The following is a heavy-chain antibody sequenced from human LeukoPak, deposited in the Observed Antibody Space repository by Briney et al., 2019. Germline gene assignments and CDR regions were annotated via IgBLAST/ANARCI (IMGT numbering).Heavy chain of an antibody. CDR3: ARGPLGFYGMDV. CDR2: INHSGST. J-gene: IGHJ6*02. V-gene: IGHV4-34*01. CDR1: GGSFSGYY. D-gene: IGHD7-27*01. Sequence: PSETLSLTCAVYGGSFSGYYWSWIRQPPPKVLEWIGEINHSGSTNYTPSLKSRVTISVDTSKNPFSLKLSSVTAADTAVYYCARGPLGFYGMDVWGQGTTVTVSS.